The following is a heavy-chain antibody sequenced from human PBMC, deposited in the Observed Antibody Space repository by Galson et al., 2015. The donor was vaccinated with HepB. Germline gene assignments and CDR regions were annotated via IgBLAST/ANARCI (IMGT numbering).Heavy chain of an antibody. D-gene: IGHD2-15*01. CDR1: GFTFSSYG. J-gene: IGHJ4*02. CDR2: IWYDGSNK. V-gene: IGHV3-33*01. CDR3: AREGLSYSYSVGYFDY. Sequence: SLRLSCAASGFTFSSYGMHWVRQAPGKGLEWVAVIWYDGSNKYYADSVKGRFTISRDNSKNTLYLQMNSLRAEDTAVYYCAREGLSYSYSVGYFDYWGQGTLVTVSS.